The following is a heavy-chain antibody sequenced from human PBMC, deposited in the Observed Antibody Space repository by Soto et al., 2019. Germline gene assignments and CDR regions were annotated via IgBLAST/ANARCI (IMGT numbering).Heavy chain of an antibody. CDR2: IYYSGST. CDR3: ARPKSVGEFDP. CDR1: GGSVSSGSYY. Sequence: SETLSLTCTVSGGSVSSGSYYWSWIRQPPGKGLEWIGYIYYSGSTNYNPSLKSRVTISVDTSKNQFSLKLSSVTAADTAVYYCARPKSVGEFDPWGQGTLVTVSS. J-gene: IGHJ5*02. V-gene: IGHV4-61*01.